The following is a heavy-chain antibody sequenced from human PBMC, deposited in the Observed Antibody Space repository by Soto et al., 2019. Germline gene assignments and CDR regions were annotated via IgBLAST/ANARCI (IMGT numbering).Heavy chain of an antibody. J-gene: IGHJ4*02. D-gene: IGHD6-13*01. CDR2: IFWNDET. CDR1: GFSLSNARMG. CDR3: ARPAHSSSWLSFSY. V-gene: IGHV2-26*01. Sequence: QVTLNESGPVLVKPTETLTLTCTVSGFSLSNARMGVSWIRQPPGKALEWLAHIFWNDETSYSPSLRSRLTISKDISKSQVVLTMTNMDPVDTATYYCARPAHSSSWLSFSYWGQGTLVTVSS.